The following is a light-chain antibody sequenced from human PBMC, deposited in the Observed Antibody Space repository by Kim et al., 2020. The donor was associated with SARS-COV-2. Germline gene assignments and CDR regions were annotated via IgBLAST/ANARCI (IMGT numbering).Light chain of an antibody. CDR1: QSVSSN. CDR3: QQYDGTSPLT. Sequence: EIVLTQSPSTLSLSPGERATLSCRASQSVSSNLAWYQQRPGQAPRLLIYGASRRATGIPDRFSGSGSGTDFTLTISRLEPEDFAVYSCQQYDGTSPLTFGQGTKLEI. V-gene: IGKV3-20*01. CDR2: GAS. J-gene: IGKJ2*01.